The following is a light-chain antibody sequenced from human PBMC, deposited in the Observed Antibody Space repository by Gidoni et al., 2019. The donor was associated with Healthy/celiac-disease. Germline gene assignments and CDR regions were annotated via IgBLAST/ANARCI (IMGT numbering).Light chain of an antibody. V-gene: IGKV1-39*01. CDR1: QSISSY. CDR2: AAS. Sequence: DIQMTQSPSSLSSSVGDRVTITCRASQSISSYLNWYQQKQGKAPKLLIYAASSLQSGVPSRFSGSGSGTDLTFTISSLQPEDFATYYCQQSYSTPCTFGPGTKVEIK. CDR3: QQSYSTPCT. J-gene: IGKJ3*01.